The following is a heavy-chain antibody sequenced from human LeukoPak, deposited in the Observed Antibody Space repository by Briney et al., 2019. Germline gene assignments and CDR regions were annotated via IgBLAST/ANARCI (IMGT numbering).Heavy chain of an antibody. Sequence: PSETLSLTCTVSGGSISSGSYYWSWIRQPAGKGLEWIGRIYTSGSTNYNPSLKSRVTISVDTSKNQFSLKLSSVTAADTAVYYCARDGYHSGSYHPGFDYWGQGTLVTVSS. V-gene: IGHV4-61*02. CDR2: IYTSGST. CDR1: GGSISSGSYY. CDR3: ARDGYHSGSYHPGFDY. J-gene: IGHJ4*02. D-gene: IGHD1-26*01.